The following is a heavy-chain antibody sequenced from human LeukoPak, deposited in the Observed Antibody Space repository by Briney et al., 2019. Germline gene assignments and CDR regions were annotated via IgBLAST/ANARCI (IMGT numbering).Heavy chain of an antibody. J-gene: IGHJ4*02. V-gene: IGHV1-2*02. CDR1: GHNFTDYY. D-gene: IGHD1-26*01. CDR2: INPKSGGT. Sequence: ASVNVTLKSCGHNFTDYYIHWVRQAPGQGLECMGWINPKSGGTNYAQKVRGRVTMTRDTSISTAYMELSGLRSDDTAVYYCARDSGLGPTWHPFDHWGQGTPVTVSS. CDR3: ARDSGLGPTWHPFDH.